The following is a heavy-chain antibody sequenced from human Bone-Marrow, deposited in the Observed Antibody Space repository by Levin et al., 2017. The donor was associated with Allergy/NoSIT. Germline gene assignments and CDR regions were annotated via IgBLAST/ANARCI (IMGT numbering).Heavy chain of an antibody. CDR3: TTEDLVIPGFDH. J-gene: IGHJ4*02. D-gene: IGHD2-21*01. CDR1: GFSLSNAW. Sequence: PGGSLRLSCAASGFSLSNAWMNWVRQAPGKGLEWVGRSQSKIDGGATDYAAPAKGRFTISRDDSENTLSLQMNSLTTEDTAVYYCTTEDLVIPGFDHWGRGALVIVSA. V-gene: IGHV3-15*07. CDR2: SQSKIDGGAT.